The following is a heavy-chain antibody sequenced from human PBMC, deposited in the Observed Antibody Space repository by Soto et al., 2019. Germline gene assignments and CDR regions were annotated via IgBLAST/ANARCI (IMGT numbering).Heavy chain of an antibody. CDR3: AHRVLRTVFGLVTTTAIYFDF. CDR2: IYWDDDK. J-gene: IGHJ4*02. D-gene: IGHD3-3*01. Sequence: QITLNESGPTVVRPTETLTLTCRFSGFSLTTSGVGVGWIRQSPGKAPEWLALIYWDDDKRYSASLKIRLTITKDTSKNQVVLPVSDLGPTDTATYYCAHRVLRTVFGLVTTTAIYFDFWGQGTPVAVSS. V-gene: IGHV2-5*02. CDR1: GFSLTTSGVG.